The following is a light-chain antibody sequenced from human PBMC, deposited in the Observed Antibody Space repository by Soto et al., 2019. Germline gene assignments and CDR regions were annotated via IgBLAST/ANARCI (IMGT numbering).Light chain of an antibody. CDR3: QQHGSSPEFS. J-gene: IGKJ3*01. Sequence: DIVLTQSPGTLSLSPGERATLSCRASQTISDNHLAWYQQKPGQSPRLLISGASVSPPGVPDRFSGSGSETCVTCAISRLVPEYFGFYYSQQHGSSPEFSFGAVNKVDIK. CDR1: QTISDNH. V-gene: IGKV3-20*01. CDR2: GAS.